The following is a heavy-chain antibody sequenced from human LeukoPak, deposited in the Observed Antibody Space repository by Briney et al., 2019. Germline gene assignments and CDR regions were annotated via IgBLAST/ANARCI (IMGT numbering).Heavy chain of an antibody. CDR1: GGSISGSSHY. CDR2: IHYSGIT. CDR3: ARHGNDYGDCWFDY. V-gene: IGHV4-39*01. D-gene: IGHD4-17*01. J-gene: IGHJ4*02. Sequence: PSETLSLTCLVSGGSISGSSHYWGWVRQPPGKGPEWIGSIHYSGITYYSPSLKSPVTISVDTSKNQFSLKVTSVTAADTAVYYCARHGNDYGDCWFDYWGLGNLVIVSS.